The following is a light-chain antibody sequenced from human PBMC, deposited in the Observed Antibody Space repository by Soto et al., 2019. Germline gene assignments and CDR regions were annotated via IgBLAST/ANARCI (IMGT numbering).Light chain of an antibody. Sequence: EIVMTQSPATLSVSPGERATLSCRASQSVSSNLAWYQQKPGQAHRLLIYGASTRATGIPARFSGSGSGTEFTLTSTSLQSEDFVVYYCQQYKNWPPEYTFGQGTKLEI. CDR1: QSVSSN. V-gene: IGKV3-15*01. J-gene: IGKJ2*01. CDR3: QQYKNWPPEYT. CDR2: GAS.